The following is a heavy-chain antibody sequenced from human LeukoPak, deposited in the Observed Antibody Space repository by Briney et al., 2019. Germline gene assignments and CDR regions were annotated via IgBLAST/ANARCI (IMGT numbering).Heavy chain of an antibody. Sequence: SETLSLTCTVSDGSISSGSYYWGWIRQPPGRGLEWIGTIYFTGSTYYSPSLKSRVAISVDTSKTQFSLKLSSVTAADTAVYYCANYCSSTSCHTRRAFDIWGQGTMVTVSA. V-gene: IGHV4-39*01. J-gene: IGHJ3*02. CDR2: IYFTGST. CDR3: ANYCSSTSCHTRRAFDI. CDR1: DGSISSGSYY. D-gene: IGHD2-2*02.